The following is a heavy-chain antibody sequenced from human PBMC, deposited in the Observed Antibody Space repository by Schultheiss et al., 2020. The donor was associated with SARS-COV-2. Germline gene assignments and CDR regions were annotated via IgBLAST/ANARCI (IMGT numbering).Heavy chain of an antibody. V-gene: IGHV5-51*01. D-gene: IGHD4-17*01. J-gene: IGHJ1*01. CDR2: IYPGDSDT. CDR1: GYSFTSYW. Sequence: GGSLRLSCKGSGYSFTSYWIGWVRQMPGKGLEWMGIIYPGDSDTRYSPSFQGQVTISADKSISTAYLQWSSLNASDTAMYYCARHLAPYGDYADEYFQHWGQGTLVTVSS. CDR3: ARHLAPYGDYADEYFQH.